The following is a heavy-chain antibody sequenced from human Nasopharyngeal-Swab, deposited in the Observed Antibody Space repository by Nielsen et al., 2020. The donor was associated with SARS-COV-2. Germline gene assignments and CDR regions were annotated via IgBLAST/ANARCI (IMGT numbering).Heavy chain of an antibody. D-gene: IGHD5-18*01. CDR3: ARRDTAMVLTDY. V-gene: IGHV3-48*02. J-gene: IGHJ4*02. CDR2: ISSSSSTI. Sequence: WIRQPPGKGLEWVSYISSSSSTIYYADSVKGRFTISRDNATNSLYLQMNSLRDEDTAVYYCARRDTAMVLTDYWGQGTLVTVSS.